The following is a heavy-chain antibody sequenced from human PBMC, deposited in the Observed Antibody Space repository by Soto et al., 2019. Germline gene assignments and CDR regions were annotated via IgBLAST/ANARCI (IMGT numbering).Heavy chain of an antibody. CDR3: ARSDSSSWFVDY. V-gene: IGHV5-51*01. Sequence: GESLKISCKGSGYIFTSFWIGWVRQMPGKGLEWMGLIYPADSDTRYSPSFQGQVTISADKSISTAYLQWSSLRASDTAMYYCARSDSSSWFVDYWGQGALVTVSS. D-gene: IGHD6-19*01. CDR1: GYIFTSFW. CDR2: IYPADSDT. J-gene: IGHJ4*02.